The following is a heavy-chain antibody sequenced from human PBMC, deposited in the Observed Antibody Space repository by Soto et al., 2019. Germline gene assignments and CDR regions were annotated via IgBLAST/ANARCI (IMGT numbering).Heavy chain of an antibody. Sequence: ASVKVSCKASGYTFTSYGISWVRQAPGQGLEWMGWISAYNGNTNYAQKLQGRVTMTTDTSTSTAYMELRSLRSDDTAVYYCATSHTQLDGDFWSGYYTGRYYYYYMDVWGKGTTVTVSS. V-gene: IGHV1-18*01. CDR2: ISAYNGNT. CDR1: GYTFTSYG. CDR3: ATSHTQLDGDFWSGYYTGRYYYYYMDV. D-gene: IGHD3-3*01. J-gene: IGHJ6*03.